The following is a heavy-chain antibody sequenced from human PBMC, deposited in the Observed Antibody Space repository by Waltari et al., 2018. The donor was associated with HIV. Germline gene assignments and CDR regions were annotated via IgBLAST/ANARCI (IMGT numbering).Heavy chain of an antibody. CDR2: ISNSVGTV. Sequence: QVQLVESGGGLVKPEGSLRLACATSGIIFSCYYRIWVRRAPGKGLEWISYISNSVGTVYSAASVNRRFTISSYNAMNSLYLQMINLRAEDTAVYFCARGYRAVTVTLRLDNWGQGILVTAST. J-gene: IGHJ4*02. V-gene: IGHV3-11*01. D-gene: IGHD2-21*02. CDR1: GIIFSCYY. CDR3: ARGYRAVTVTLRLDN.